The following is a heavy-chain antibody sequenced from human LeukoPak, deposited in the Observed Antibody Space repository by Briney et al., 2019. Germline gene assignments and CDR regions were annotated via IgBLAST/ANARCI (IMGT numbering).Heavy chain of an antibody. CDR3: VRSWYYFDY. J-gene: IGHJ4*02. V-gene: IGHV3-23*01. Sequence: HPGGSLRLSCAASGFTFSTYAMSWVRQAPGKGLEWVSTIGGGGGSTYYADSVKGRFTISRDNSKNSLYLQMNSLRTEDTAFYYCVRSWYYFDYWGQGTLVTVSS. CDR2: IGGGGGST. CDR1: GFTFSTYA. D-gene: IGHD3-16*01.